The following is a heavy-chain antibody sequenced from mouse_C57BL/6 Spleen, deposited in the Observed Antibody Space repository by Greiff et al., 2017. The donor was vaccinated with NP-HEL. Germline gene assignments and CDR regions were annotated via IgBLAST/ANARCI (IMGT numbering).Heavy chain of an antibody. V-gene: IGHV5-4*01. CDR2: ISDGGSYT. CDR3: ARDQWGSSGY. CDR1: GFTFSSYA. Sequence: EVQLQESGGGLVKPGGSLKLSCAASGFTFSSYAMSWVRQTPEKRLEWVATISDGGSYTYYPDNVKGRFTISRDNAKNNLYLQMSHLKSEDTAMYYCARDQWGSSGYWGQGTTLTVSS. D-gene: IGHD3-2*02. J-gene: IGHJ2*01.